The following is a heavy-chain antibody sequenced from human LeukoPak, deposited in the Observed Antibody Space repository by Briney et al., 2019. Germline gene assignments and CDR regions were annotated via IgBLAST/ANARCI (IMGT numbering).Heavy chain of an antibody. CDR3: ARLSFLPPWTAVAGKVPGWFDP. Sequence: SETLSLTCAVYGGSFSGYYWSWIRQPPGKGLEWIGEINHSGSTNYNPSLKSRVTISVDTSKNQFSLKLSSVTAADTAVYYCARLSFLPPWTAVAGKVPGWFDPWGQGTLVTVSS. J-gene: IGHJ5*02. CDR2: INHSGST. CDR1: GGSFSGYY. V-gene: IGHV4-34*01. D-gene: IGHD6-19*01.